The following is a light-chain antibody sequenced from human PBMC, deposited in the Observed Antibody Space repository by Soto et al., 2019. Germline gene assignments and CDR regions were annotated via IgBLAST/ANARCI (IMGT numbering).Light chain of an antibody. V-gene: IGKV1-8*01. J-gene: IGKJ1*01. CDR3: QQYRTYSGT. CDR1: QGISSY. CDR2: AAS. Sequence: AILMTQSPSSLSASTGDRDTITCRASQGISSYLAWYQQKPGKAPKLLIYAASTLQSGVPSRFSGSGSGTEFTLTVSSLQPDDFPTYYCQQYRTYSGTFGPGTKVDI.